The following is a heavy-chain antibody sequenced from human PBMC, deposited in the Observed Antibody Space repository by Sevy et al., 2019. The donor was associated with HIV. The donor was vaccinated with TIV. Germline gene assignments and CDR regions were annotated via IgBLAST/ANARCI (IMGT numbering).Heavy chain of an antibody. D-gene: IGHD6-13*01. CDR1: GFPFSSYW. Sequence: GGSLRLSCAASGFPFSSYWMHWVRQAPGKGLVWVSRINSDGSSTSYADSVKGRFTISRDNAKNTLYLQMNSLRAEDTAVYYCARAPRGSSPRYYFDYWGQGTLVTVSS. V-gene: IGHV3-74*01. J-gene: IGHJ4*02. CDR2: INSDGSST. CDR3: ARAPRGSSPRYYFDY.